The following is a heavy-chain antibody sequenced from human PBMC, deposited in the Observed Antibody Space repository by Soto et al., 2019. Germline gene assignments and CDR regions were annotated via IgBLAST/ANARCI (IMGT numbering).Heavy chain of an antibody. J-gene: IGHJ2*01. CDR3: ATGSRDGYNYWYFDL. V-gene: IGHV1-69*01. D-gene: IGHD2-21*02. CDR2: IIPIYGTS. Sequence: QVQLVQSGAELKKPGSSVKVSCKVSGGTFGNFAISWVRQAPGQGPEWVAGIIPIYGTSNLADDFRGRITLTAAESTATANMELSSLRSEDTAIYYWATGSRDGYNYWYFDLWGRGTQVTVSS. CDR1: GGTFGNFA.